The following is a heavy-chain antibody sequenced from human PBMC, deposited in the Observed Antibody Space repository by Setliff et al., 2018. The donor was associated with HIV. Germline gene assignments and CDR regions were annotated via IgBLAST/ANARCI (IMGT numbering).Heavy chain of an antibody. V-gene: IGHV4-39*01. CDR2: IYYSGST. CDR1: GGSISSSSYY. D-gene: IGHD3-9*01. CDR3: ARSRSSYYDILTGYLYYFDY. Sequence: PSETLSLTCTVSGGSISSSSYYWGWIRQPPGKGLEWIGSIYYSGSTYYNPSLKSRVTISVDTSKNQFSLKLSSVPAADTAVYYCARSRSSYYDILTGYLYYFDYWGQGTLVTVSS. J-gene: IGHJ4*02.